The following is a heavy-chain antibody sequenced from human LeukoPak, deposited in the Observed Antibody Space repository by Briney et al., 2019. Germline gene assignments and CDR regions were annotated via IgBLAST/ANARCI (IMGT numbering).Heavy chain of an antibody. D-gene: IGHD3-16*02. J-gene: IGHJ5*01. V-gene: IGHV3-21*04. CDR2: ISSSSSYI. CDR3: ARLEGLGYRGGWLDS. Sequence: GGSLRLSCAASGFTFSSYSMNWVRQAPGKGLEWVSSISSSSSYIYYADSVKGRFTISRDNSKNTLYLQMNSLRSDDTAVYYCARLEGLGYRGGWLDSWGQGTLVTVSS. CDR1: GFTFSSYS.